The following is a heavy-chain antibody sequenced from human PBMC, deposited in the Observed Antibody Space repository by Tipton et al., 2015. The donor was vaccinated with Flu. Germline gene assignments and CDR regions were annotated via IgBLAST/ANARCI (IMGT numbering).Heavy chain of an antibody. J-gene: IGHJ3*02. CDR3: ARGSTDTFDI. CDR2: ISPYSGDT. V-gene: IGHV1-18*04. CDR1: GYRFNTYA. Sequence: QSGPEVKKPGASVKVSCKVSGYRFNTYAINWVRQAPGQGLEWMGWISPYSGDTNYAQKFQGRVTMTTDTSASTAYMELRSLRSNDTAIYYCARGSTDTFDIWGQGTVVTVSS.